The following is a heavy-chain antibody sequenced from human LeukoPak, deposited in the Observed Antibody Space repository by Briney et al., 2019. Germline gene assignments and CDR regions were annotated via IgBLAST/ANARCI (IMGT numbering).Heavy chain of an antibody. CDR3: ARIYDFWSGYYTDTVPGGSYYGMDV. D-gene: IGHD3-3*01. CDR1: GLPFSSYW. V-gene: IGHV3-74*01. CDR2: INSDGSST. Sequence: GGSLRLSCAASGLPFSSYWMHWVRQAPGKGLVWVSRINSDGSSTSYADSVKGRFTISRDNAKNTLYLQMSSLRAEDTAVYYCARIYDFWSGYYTDTVPGGSYYGMDVWGQGTTVTVSS. J-gene: IGHJ6*02.